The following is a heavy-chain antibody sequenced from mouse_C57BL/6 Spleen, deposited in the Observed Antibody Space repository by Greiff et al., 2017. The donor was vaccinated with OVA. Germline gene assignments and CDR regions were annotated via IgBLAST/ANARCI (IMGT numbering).Heavy chain of an antibody. CDR1: GYTFTDYY. D-gene: IGHD1-1*01. CDR3: AKSYGSSFFAY. Sequence: VQLQQSGPELVKPGASVKISCKASGYTFTDYYMNWVQQSHGKSLEWIGDINPNNGGTSYNQKFKGKSTLTVDKSSSTAYMQLRSLTSEVSAVYYCAKSYGSSFFAYWGQGTLVTVSA. V-gene: IGHV1-26*01. J-gene: IGHJ3*01. CDR2: INPNNGGT.